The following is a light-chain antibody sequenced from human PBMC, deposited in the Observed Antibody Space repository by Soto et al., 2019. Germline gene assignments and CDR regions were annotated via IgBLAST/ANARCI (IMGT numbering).Light chain of an antibody. J-gene: IGKJ5*01. Sequence: EIVMTQSPATLSVSPGERATLSCRASQSVNSNLAWYQQKPGQAPRLLIYGASTRATDIPARFSGSGSGTDFTLTISSLEPEDFALYYCQQRSNWPITFGQGTRLEI. CDR1: QSVNSN. CDR2: GAS. CDR3: QQRSNWPIT. V-gene: IGKV3-11*01.